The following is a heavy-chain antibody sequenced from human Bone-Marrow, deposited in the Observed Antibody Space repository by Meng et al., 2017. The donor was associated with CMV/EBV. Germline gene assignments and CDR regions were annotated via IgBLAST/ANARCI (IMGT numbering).Heavy chain of an antibody. CDR3: ARAVAGDIDY. CDR2: ISGSGGST. D-gene: IGHD6-19*01. CDR1: GFTFDDYG. Sequence: GGSLRLSCAASGFTFDDYGMSWVRQAPGKGLEWVSTISGSGGSTYYADSVKGRFTISRDNSKNTLYLQMNSLRAEDTAVYYCARAVAGDIDYWGQGTLVTVSS. J-gene: IGHJ4*02. V-gene: IGHV3-23*01.